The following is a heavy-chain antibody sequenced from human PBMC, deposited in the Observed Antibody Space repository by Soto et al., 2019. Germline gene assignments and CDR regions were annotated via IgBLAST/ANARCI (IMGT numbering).Heavy chain of an antibody. CDR1: GGSISSYY. V-gene: IGHV4-59*01. CDR3: ARHPVGYYDILTGYYQYGMDV. Sequence: PSETLSLTCTVSGGSISSYYWSWIRQPPGKGLEWIGYIYYSGSTNYNPSLKSRVTISVDTSKNQFSLKLSSVTAADTAVYYCARHPVGYYDILTGYYQYGMDVWGQGTTVTVSS. D-gene: IGHD3-9*01. CDR2: IYYSGST. J-gene: IGHJ6*02.